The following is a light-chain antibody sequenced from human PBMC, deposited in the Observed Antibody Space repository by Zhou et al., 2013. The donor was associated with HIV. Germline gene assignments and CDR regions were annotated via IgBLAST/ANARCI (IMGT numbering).Light chain of an antibody. CDR2: RAA. CDR3: QNYNGRPWT. Sequence: IQMTQSPSSLSASVGERITITCRASQDIENFLAWYQQKPGKVPNLLIYRAAYLQSGVPSRFSGGGSGTDFTLSINSLQPEDVATYYCQNYNGRPWTFGQGTKVKSN. V-gene: IGKV1-27*01. J-gene: IGKJ1*01. CDR1: QDIENF.